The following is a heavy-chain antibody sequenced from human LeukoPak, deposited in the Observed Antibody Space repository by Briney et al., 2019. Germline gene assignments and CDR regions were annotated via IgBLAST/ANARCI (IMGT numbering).Heavy chain of an antibody. J-gene: IGHJ3*01. CDR2: ISVYNGVT. D-gene: IGHD6-13*01. CDR3: VRVWYPPDAFDV. CDR1: GYTFNSYG. V-gene: IGHV1-18*01. Sequence: ASVKVSCKASGYTFNSYGITWVRQAPGQGLEWVGWISVYNGVTKFAQKVQDRVTLTTDTCTNIDYICLSSLRANDGAGSLFVRVWYPPDAFDVWGERTMVTVYS.